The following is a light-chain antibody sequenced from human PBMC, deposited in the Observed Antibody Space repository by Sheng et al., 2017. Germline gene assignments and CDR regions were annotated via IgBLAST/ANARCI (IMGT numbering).Light chain of an antibody. CDR1: SSNIGSNT. CDR3: AAWDDSLLDVV. Sequence: QSVLTQPPSVSGAPGQRVTISCSGSSSNIGSNTVNWYQQLPGTAPKLLIYSNNQRPSGVPDRFSGSKSGTSASLAISGLQSEDEADYYCAAWDDSLLDVVFGGGTKLTVL. CDR2: SNN. V-gene: IGLV1-44*01. J-gene: IGLJ2*01.